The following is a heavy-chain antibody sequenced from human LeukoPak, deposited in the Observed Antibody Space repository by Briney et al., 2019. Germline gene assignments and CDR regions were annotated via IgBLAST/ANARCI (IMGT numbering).Heavy chain of an antibody. V-gene: IGHV4-4*07. Sequence: SETLSLTCTASGGSISSYYWSWIRQPAGKGLEWIGRIYTSGSTNYNPSLKSRVTISVDKSKNQFSLKLSSVTAADTAVYYCAREYCSSTSCYPFDYWGQGTLVTVSS. CDR3: AREYCSSTSCYPFDY. D-gene: IGHD2-2*01. CDR1: GGSISSYY. CDR2: IYTSGST. J-gene: IGHJ4*02.